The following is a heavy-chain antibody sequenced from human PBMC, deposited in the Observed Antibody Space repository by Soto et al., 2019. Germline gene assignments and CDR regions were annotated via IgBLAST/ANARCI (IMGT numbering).Heavy chain of an antibody. CDR3: ARVTVVPADKRGYYYYGMDV. CDR2: IIPILGTA. J-gene: IGHJ6*02. Sequence: QVQLVQSGAEVKKPGASVKVSCKASGGTFSSYAISWVRQAPGQGLEWMGGIIPILGTANYAQKFQGRVTITADESTSTDYMELSSLRSEDTAVYYCARVTVVPADKRGYYYYGMDVWGQGTTVTVSS. CDR1: GGTFSSYA. V-gene: IGHV1-69*01. D-gene: IGHD2-2*01.